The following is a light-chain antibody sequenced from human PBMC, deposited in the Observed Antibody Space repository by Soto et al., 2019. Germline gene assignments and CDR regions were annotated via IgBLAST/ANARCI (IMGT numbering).Light chain of an antibody. J-gene: IGLJ2*01. Sequence: QSVLTQPPSASGTPGQRITISCSGSSSNIGSNTVNWYRQLPGTAPKLLIYKNNQWPSGIPDRFSGSKSGTSASLAISGLQSEDEADYYCAAWDDSMNDVVFGGGTQRTVL. CDR3: AAWDDSMNDVV. CDR2: KNN. CDR1: SSNIGSNT. V-gene: IGLV1-44*01.